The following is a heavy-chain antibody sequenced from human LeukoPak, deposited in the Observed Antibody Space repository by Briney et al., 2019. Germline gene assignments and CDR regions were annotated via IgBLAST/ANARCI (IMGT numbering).Heavy chain of an antibody. CDR1: GGSISSYY. Sequence: SETLSLTCTVSGGSISSYYWSWIRQPAGKGLEWIGRIYTSGSTNYNPSLKSRVTMSVDTSKNQFSLKLSSVTAADTAVYYCAISGSYFGGYYFDYWAREPWSPSPQ. J-gene: IGHJ4*02. D-gene: IGHD1-26*01. V-gene: IGHV4-4*07. CDR3: AISGSYFGGYYFDY. CDR2: IYTSGST.